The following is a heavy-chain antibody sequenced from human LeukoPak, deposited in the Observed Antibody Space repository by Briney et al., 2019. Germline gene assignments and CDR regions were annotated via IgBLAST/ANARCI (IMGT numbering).Heavy chain of an antibody. V-gene: IGHV3-23*01. J-gene: IGHJ4*02. CDR2: ISGSGGST. CDR3: AKDGLGYCSSTSCPHSGGEY. Sequence: PGGSLRLSCAASGFTFSSYAMSWVRQVPGKGLEWVSAISGSGGSTYYADSVKGRFTISRDNSKNTLYLQMNSLRAEDTAVYYCAKDGLGYCSSTSCPHSGGEYWGQGTLVTVSS. CDR1: GFTFSSYA. D-gene: IGHD2-2*01.